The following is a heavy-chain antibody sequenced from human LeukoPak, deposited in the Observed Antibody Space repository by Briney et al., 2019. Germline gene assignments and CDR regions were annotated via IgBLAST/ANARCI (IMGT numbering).Heavy chain of an antibody. Sequence: GESLKISCKGSEYSFTSYWIGWVRQMPGKGLEWMGIIYPGDSDTRYSPSFQGQVTISADKSVTTAYLQWSSLKVSDTAMYYCARQSSSWYGSFDCWGQGTLVTVSS. V-gene: IGHV5-51*01. J-gene: IGHJ4*02. D-gene: IGHD6-13*01. CDR2: IYPGDSDT. CDR3: ARQSSSWYGSFDC. CDR1: EYSFTSYW.